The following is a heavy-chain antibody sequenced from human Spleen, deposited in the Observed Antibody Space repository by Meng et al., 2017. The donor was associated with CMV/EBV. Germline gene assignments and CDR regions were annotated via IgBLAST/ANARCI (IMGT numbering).Heavy chain of an antibody. CDR2: IYPGDSDT. J-gene: IGHJ5*02. V-gene: IGHV5-51*01. CDR3: ASSPSLEWPFDP. Sequence: CKGSGYSFTSYWIDWVRQMPGKGLEWMGIIYPGDSDTRYSPSFQGQVTISADKSISTAYLQWSSLKASDTAMYYCASSPSLEWPFDPWGQGTLVTVSS. CDR1: GYSFTSYW. D-gene: IGHD3-3*01.